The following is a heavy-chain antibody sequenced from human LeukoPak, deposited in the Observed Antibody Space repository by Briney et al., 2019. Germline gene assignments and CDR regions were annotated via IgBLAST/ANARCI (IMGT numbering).Heavy chain of an antibody. CDR1: GFTFSSYA. V-gene: IGHV3-23*01. D-gene: IGHD2-2*01. CDR3: AKMVSRVVPAASLDY. CDR2: ISGSGGST. Sequence: GGSLRLSCAASGFTFSSYAMSWVRQPPGKGLEWVSAISGSGGSTYYADSVKGRFTISRDNSKNTLYLQMNSLRAEDTAVYYCAKMVSRVVPAASLDYWGQGTLVTVSS. J-gene: IGHJ4*02.